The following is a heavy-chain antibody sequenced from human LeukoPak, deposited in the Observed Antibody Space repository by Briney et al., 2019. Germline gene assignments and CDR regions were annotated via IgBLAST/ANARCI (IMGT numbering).Heavy chain of an antibody. V-gene: IGHV1-18*01. CDR2: ISTNSDIR. Sequence: SSVKVSCKASGYTFTNYGISWVRQAPGQGLEWMGWISTNSDIRTYAQTLQGRFTMTTDTATTTAYMELNNLTFDDTAVYYCARDWDAMNNCFDPWGQGTPVTVSS. D-gene: IGHD1-26*01. CDR3: ARDWDAMNNCFDP. J-gene: IGHJ5*02. CDR1: GYTFTNYG.